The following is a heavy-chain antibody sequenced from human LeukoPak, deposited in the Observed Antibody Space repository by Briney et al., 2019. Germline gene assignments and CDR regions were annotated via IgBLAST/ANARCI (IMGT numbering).Heavy chain of an antibody. Sequence: SETLSLTCTVSGGSISSGGYYWSWIRQHPGKGLEWIGYIYYSGSTYYNPSLKSRVTISVDTSKNQFSLKLSSVTAADTAVYYCARSGVTTIFGVEYQRDYWFDPWGQGTLVTVSS. V-gene: IGHV4-31*03. CDR1: GGSISSGGYY. D-gene: IGHD3-3*01. CDR3: ARSGVTTIFGVEYQRDYWFDP. J-gene: IGHJ5*02. CDR2: IYYSGST.